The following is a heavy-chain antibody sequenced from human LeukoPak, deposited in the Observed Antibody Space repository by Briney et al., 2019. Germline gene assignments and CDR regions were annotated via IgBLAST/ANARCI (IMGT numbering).Heavy chain of an antibody. CDR3: ARSRCSSTSCSPRQVGYYYGMDV. CDR2: INPTGGST. V-gene: IGHV1-46*01. D-gene: IGHD2-2*01. J-gene: IGHJ6*02. Sequence: GASVKVSCKASEHTFTSYYIHWVRQAPGQGLEWMGIINPTGGSTNYAQKFQGRVTITADESTSTAYMELSSLRSEDTAVYYCARSRCSSTSCSPRQVGYYYGMDVWGQGTTVTVSS. CDR1: EHTFTSYY.